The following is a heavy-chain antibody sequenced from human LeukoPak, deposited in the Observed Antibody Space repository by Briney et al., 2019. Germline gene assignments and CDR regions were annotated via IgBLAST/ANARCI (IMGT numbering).Heavy chain of an antibody. CDR2: ISSTSSYI. V-gene: IGHV3-21*01. J-gene: IGHJ4*02. CDR1: GFTFSSYS. D-gene: IGHD3-22*01. Sequence: PGGSLRLSCAASGFTFSSYSMTWVRQAPGKGLEWVSSISSTSSYIYYADSVKGRFTISRDNAKNSLYLQMNSLRAEDTAVYYCARSGNYYDSSGLEYWGQGTLVTVSS. CDR3: ARSGNYYDSSGLEY.